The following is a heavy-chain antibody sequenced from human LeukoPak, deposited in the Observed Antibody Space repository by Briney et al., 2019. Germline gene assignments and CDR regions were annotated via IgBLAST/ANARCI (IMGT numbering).Heavy chain of an antibody. V-gene: IGHV1-18*01. Sequence: ASVKVSCKASGYTFTSYGISWVRQAPGQGLEWMGWISAYNGNTNYAQKLQGRVTMTTDTSTSTAYMELRRLRSDDTAVYYCARDSLYGSGSYLPDYWGQGTLVTVSS. CDR1: GYTFTSYG. J-gene: IGHJ4*02. CDR3: ARDSLYGSGSYLPDY. CDR2: ISAYNGNT. D-gene: IGHD3-10*01.